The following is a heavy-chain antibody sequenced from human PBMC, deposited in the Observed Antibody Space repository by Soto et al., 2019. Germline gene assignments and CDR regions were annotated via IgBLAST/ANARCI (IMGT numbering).Heavy chain of an antibody. Sequence: QVQLVQSGAEVKKPGSSVKVSCKASGGTFSGYTLSWVRQAPGQGLEWMGAIIPIFGTANYAQKFQGRVTITADESTSTAYMEVSSLRSEDTAVYYCARDNYGDYVNYCYYGLDVWGQGTTVTVSS. V-gene: IGHV1-69*01. CDR3: ARDNYGDYVNYCYYGLDV. D-gene: IGHD4-17*01. J-gene: IGHJ6*02. CDR2: IIPIFGTA. CDR1: GGTFSGYT.